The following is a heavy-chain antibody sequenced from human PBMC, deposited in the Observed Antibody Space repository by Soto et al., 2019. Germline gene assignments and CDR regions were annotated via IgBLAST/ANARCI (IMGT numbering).Heavy chain of an antibody. J-gene: IGHJ6*02. V-gene: IGHV1-24*01. Sequence: GASVKVSCKVSGYTLTELSMHWVRQAPGKGLEWMGGFDPEDGETIYAQKFQGRVTMTEDTSTDTAYMELSSLRSEDTAVYYCATMGGGTTWYYYYYGMDVWGQGTTVTV. D-gene: IGHD1-7*01. CDR1: GYTLTELS. CDR3: ATMGGGTTWYYYYYGMDV. CDR2: FDPEDGET.